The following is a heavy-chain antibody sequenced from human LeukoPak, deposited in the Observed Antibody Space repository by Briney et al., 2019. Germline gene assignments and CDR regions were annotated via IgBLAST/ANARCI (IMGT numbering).Heavy chain of an antibody. V-gene: IGHV4-38-2*01. D-gene: IGHD3-22*01. CDR1: GFSISSGSY. Sequence: SETLSLTCAVSGFSISSGSYWGWIRQPPGKGLEWIGSIYHSGSTYYSPSLKSRVTISVDTSKNQFSLKLSSVTAADTAVYYCARVSIIVIRGSHWFDPWGQGTLVTVSS. CDR3: ARVSIIVIRGSHWFDP. CDR2: IYHSGST. J-gene: IGHJ5*02.